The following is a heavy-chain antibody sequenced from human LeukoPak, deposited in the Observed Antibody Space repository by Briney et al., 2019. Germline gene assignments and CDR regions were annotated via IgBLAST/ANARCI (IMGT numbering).Heavy chain of an antibody. D-gene: IGHD2-15*01. CDR1: GFTFSSYA. CDR3: AKAGAVVVVAAKYFDY. J-gene: IGHJ4*02. Sequence: GGSLRLSCAASGFTFSSYAMSWVRQAPGKGLEWVSSISGSGDSTYYADSVKGRFTISRDNSKNTLYLQMNSLRAEDTAVYYCAKAGAVVVVAAKYFDYWGQGTLVTVSS. V-gene: IGHV3-23*01. CDR2: ISGSGDST.